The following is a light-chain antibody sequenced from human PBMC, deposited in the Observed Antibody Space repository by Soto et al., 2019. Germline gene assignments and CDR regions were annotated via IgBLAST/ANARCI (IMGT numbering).Light chain of an antibody. CDR3: LQYFRWRT. Sequence: EIVMTQSPATLSVSPGERATLSCRASQSLSSSLAWYQQKPGQAPRLLIYDASTRATDIPARFSGSGSGTEFTRTISSLQPEDSAVYYCLQYFRWRTFGQGTKVEIK. CDR2: DAS. V-gene: IGKV3-15*01. CDR1: QSLSSS. J-gene: IGKJ1*01.